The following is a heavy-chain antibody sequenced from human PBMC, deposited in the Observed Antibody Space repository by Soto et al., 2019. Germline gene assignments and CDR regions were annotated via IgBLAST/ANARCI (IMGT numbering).Heavy chain of an antibody. D-gene: IGHD3-10*01. CDR3: ARLPDVMVREFYFDS. CDR2: VHYTGQT. Sequence: PSETLSLTCTVSGGSISSGGYYWSWIRQHPGKGLEWIGIVHYTGQTYYNPSLKSRVTVSVDTSNNQFSLRVTSVTAADTAVYYCARLPDVMVREFYFDSWGQGTLVTVSS. V-gene: IGHV4-39*01. J-gene: IGHJ4*02. CDR1: GGSISSGGYY.